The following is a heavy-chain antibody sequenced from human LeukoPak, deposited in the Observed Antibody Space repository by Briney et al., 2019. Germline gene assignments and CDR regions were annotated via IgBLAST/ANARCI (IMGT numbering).Heavy chain of an antibody. D-gene: IGHD3-22*01. J-gene: IGHJ4*02. CDR2: IYSGGST. Sequence: GGSLRLSCAASGFTVSSNYMSWVRQAPGKGLEWVSVIYSGGSTYYADSVKGRFTISGHNSKNTLYLQMNSLRAEDTAVYYCAEDQGDSSGYSFDYWGQGTLVTVSS. CDR3: AEDQGDSSGYSFDY. V-gene: IGHV3-53*04. CDR1: GFTVSSNY.